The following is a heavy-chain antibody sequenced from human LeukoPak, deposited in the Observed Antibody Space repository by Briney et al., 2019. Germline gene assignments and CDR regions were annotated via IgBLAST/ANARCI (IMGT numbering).Heavy chain of an antibody. J-gene: IGHJ3*02. Sequence: SETLSLTCTVSGDSLSSYYWSWIRQPPGKGLEWIGYIYHSGSTYYNPSLKSRVTISVDRSKNQFSLKLSSVTAADTAVYYCARARYCSSASCGMGAFDIWGQGTMVTVSS. CDR1: GDSLSSYY. CDR2: IYHSGST. CDR3: ARARYCSSASCGMGAFDI. V-gene: IGHV4-4*09. D-gene: IGHD2-2*01.